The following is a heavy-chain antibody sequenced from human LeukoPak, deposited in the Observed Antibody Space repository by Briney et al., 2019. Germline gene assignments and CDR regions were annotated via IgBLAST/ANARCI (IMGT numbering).Heavy chain of an antibody. CDR1: GFTFSTYW. J-gene: IGHJ1*01. CDR3: ARHTDDLGYFQH. Sequence: GGSLRLSCAASGFTFSTYWMNWVRQAPGKGLEWVANIKQDGTEKYYVDSVKGRFTISRDNANNSLYLQMNSLRAEDTAVYYCARHTDDLGYFQHWGQGTLVTVSS. CDR2: IKQDGTEK. D-gene: IGHD3-16*01. V-gene: IGHV3-7*05.